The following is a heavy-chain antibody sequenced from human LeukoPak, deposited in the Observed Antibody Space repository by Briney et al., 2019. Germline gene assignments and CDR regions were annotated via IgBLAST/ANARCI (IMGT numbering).Heavy chain of an antibody. CDR1: GFTFSSYA. CDR3: AKRYCTSTSCSFFDS. J-gene: IGHJ4*02. D-gene: IGHD2-2*01. CDR2: ISASGDTT. Sequence: GGSLRLSCAASGFTFSSYAMGWVRQAPGKGLEWVSLISASGDTTYYADSVRGRFTISRDNSENTLYLQMNSLRAEDTAVYYCAKRYCTSTSCSFFDSWGQGILVTVSS. V-gene: IGHV3-23*01.